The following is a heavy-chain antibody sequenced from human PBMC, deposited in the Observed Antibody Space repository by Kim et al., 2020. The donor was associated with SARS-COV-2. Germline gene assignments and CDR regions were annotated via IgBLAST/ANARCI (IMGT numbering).Heavy chain of an antibody. J-gene: IGHJ6*02. CDR2: ISAYNGNT. CDR3: ARPAGSVPSRYYYYGMDV. D-gene: IGHD3-10*01. CDR1: GYTFTSYG. V-gene: IGHV1-18*01. Sequence: ASVKVSCKASGYTFTSYGISWVRQAPGQGLEWMGWISAYNGNTNYAQKLQGRVTMTTDTSTSTAYMELRSLRSDDTAVYYCARPAGSVPSRYYYYGMDVWGQGTTVTVSS.